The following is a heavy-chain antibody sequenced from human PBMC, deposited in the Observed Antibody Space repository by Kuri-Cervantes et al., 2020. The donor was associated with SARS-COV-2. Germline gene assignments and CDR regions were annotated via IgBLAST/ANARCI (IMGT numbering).Heavy chain of an antibody. J-gene: IGHJ4*02. CDR3: ALSTVLRMYYFDY. V-gene: IGHV1-24*01. CDR1: GYTLTELS. CDR2: FDPEDGET. Sequence: ASVKVSCKVSGYTLTELSMHWVRQAPGKGLEWMGGFDPEDGETIYAQKLQGRVTMTTDTSTSTAYMELRSLRSDDTAVYYCALSTVLRMYYFDYWGQGTLVTVSS. D-gene: IGHD3-3*01.